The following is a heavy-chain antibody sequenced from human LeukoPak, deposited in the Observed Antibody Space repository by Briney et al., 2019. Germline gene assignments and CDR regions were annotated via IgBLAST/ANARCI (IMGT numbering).Heavy chain of an antibody. J-gene: IGHJ4*02. CDR1: GFTFINAW. CDR2: IQSTTNGGTP. V-gene: IGHV3-15*01. D-gene: IGHD1-14*01. CDR3: TSGVGTLDY. Sequence: GGSLRLSCAASGFTFINAWMTRLRQAPGKGLEWVGRIQSTTNGGTPDYATPVKGRFTISRDDSKNTLYLQMNSLKTEDTAVYYCTSGVGTLDYWGQGALVTVSS.